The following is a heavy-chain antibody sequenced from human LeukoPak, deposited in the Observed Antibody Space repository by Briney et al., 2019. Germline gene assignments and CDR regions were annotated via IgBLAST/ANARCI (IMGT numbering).Heavy chain of an antibody. D-gene: IGHD6-19*01. V-gene: IGHV3-21*01. J-gene: IGHJ4*02. CDR2: ISSSSSYI. Sequence: PGGSLRLSCAASGFTFSSYSMNWVRQAPGKGLEWVSSISSSSSYIYYADSVKGRFTISRDNAKNSLYLQMNSLRAEDTSVYYCARDSAVAGTYWGQGTLVTVSS. CDR1: GFTFSSYS. CDR3: ARDSAVAGTY.